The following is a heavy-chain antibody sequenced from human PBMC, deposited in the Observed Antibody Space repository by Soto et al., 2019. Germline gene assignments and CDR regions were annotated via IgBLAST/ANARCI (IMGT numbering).Heavy chain of an antibody. CDR2: ISSSSSYT. CDR1: GFTFSDYY. Sequence: PGGSLRLSYAASGFTFSDYYMSWIRQAPGKGLEWVSYISSSSSYTNYADSVKGRFTISRDNAKNSLYLQMNSLRAEDTAVYYCARDKAVGATGDYYYYYGMDVWGQGTTVTVSS. J-gene: IGHJ6*02. CDR3: ARDKAVGATGDYYYYYGMDV. D-gene: IGHD1-26*01. V-gene: IGHV3-11*06.